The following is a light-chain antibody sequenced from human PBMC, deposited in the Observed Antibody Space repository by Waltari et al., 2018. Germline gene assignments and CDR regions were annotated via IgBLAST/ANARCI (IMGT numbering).Light chain of an antibody. J-gene: IGKJ1*01. V-gene: IGKV1-6*02. CDR2: DAS. CDR3: LQDYNYPRT. Sequence: AIQMTQSPSSLSAFVGDRVTFTCRASQGIRSDLAWYKQKPGEAPRVLIFDASTLHTGVPPRFSGSGSDTDFTLTISSLQPEDFATYFCLQDYNYPRTFGQGTKVEVK. CDR1: QGIRSD.